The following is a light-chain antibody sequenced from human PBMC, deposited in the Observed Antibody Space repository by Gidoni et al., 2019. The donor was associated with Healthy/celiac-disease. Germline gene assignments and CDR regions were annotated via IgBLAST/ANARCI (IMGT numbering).Light chain of an antibody. Sequence: QSVLTQPPSASGTPGQTVTISCSGSSSNIGSNTVNWYQQLPGTAPKLLIYSNNQRPSGVPDRFSGSKSGTSASLAISGLQSEDEADYYCAAWDDSLNGSYVVFGGGTKLTVL. J-gene: IGLJ2*01. V-gene: IGLV1-44*01. CDR2: SNN. CDR1: SSNIGSNT. CDR3: AAWDDSLNGSYVV.